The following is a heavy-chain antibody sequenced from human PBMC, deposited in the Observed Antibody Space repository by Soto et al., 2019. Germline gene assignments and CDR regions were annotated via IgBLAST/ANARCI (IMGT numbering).Heavy chain of an antibody. CDR2: ISGSGGST. V-gene: IGHV3-23*01. J-gene: IGHJ6*02. CDR1: GFTFSSYA. Sequence: LRLSCAASGFTFSSYAISWVRQAPGKGLEWVSAISGSGGSTYYADSVKGRFTISRDNSKNTLYLQMNSLRAEDTAVYYCAKALCHYYYGMYVWGQGTAVTVSS. CDR3: AKALCHYYYGMYV.